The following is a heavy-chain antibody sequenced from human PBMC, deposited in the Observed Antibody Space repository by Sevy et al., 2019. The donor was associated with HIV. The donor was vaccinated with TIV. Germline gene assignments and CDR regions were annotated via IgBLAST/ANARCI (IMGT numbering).Heavy chain of an antibody. V-gene: IGHV3-53*01. J-gene: IGHJ4*02. CDR3: ARGKHVSDYYGSFDY. CDR2: IWLTGAT. Sequence: GGSLRLSCTVSGVTVSSNFISWVRQAPGKGLEWVSVIWLTGATYYADSVKGRFTISRDNSKNTVYLDTSSLWADDTAVYFCARGKHVSDYYGSFDYWGQGTLVTVSS. CDR1: GVTVSSNF. D-gene: IGHD3-3*01.